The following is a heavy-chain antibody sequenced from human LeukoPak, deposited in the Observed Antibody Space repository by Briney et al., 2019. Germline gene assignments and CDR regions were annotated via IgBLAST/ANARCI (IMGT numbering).Heavy chain of an antibody. CDR2: ISYIGST. Sequence: SETLSLTCAVSDDSFSSHYWTWIRQPPGKGLEWIGYISYIGSTNYNPSLKSRVTISIDTSKNQFSLKLSSVTAADTAVYYCARDLVTVTKGFDIWGQGTMVRVSS. J-gene: IGHJ3*02. V-gene: IGHV4-59*11. CDR1: DDSFSSHY. D-gene: IGHD4-17*01. CDR3: ARDLVTVTKGFDI.